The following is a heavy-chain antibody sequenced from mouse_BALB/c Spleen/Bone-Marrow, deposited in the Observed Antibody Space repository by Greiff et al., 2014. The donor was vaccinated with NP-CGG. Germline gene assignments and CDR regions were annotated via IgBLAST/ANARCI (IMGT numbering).Heavy chain of an antibody. D-gene: IGHD4-1*01. CDR1: GFSLTNYG. CDR3: AREGGTGFAS. V-gene: IGHV2-9*02. J-gene: IGHJ3*01. CDR2: IWAGGST. Sequence: VKVVESGPGLVAPSQSLSITCTVSGFSLTNYGAHWVRQPPGKGLEWLGVIWAGGSTNYNSALMSRLSISKDNSKSQVFLQMNSLQTGDTAMYYCAREGGTGFASWGQGTLVTVSA.